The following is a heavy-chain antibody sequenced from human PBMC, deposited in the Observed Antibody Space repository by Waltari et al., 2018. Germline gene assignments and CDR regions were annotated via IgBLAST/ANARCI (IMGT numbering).Heavy chain of an antibody. D-gene: IGHD1-20*01. CDR1: VLIFNTFA. V-gene: IGHV3-23*01. Sequence: VQLLESGGGLVQRGGQLSLSCSASVLIFNTFAINWVRLAPGTGPDWVAAITVSDDTFYADSVMGRFTVSRDTSKNTVYLQMNGLRAEDTAIYYCAKPFYNWDDPLHSWGQGTLVAVSS. CDR2: ITVSDDT. CDR3: AKPFYNWDDPLHS. J-gene: IGHJ4*02.